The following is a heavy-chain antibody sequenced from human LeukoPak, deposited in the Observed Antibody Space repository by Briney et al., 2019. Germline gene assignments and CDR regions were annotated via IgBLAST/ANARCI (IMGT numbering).Heavy chain of an antibody. Sequence: RGSLRLSCAASGFTFSSYAMDWVRQAPGKGLEWVTFLSYDGEDEQYVDSVRGRFTSSRDNSKKTLYLQMNNLRPEDTAIYYCARDQPGGGLDYWGQGVLVAVSS. D-gene: IGHD3-16*01. V-gene: IGHV3-30*04. CDR2: LSYDGEDE. J-gene: IGHJ4*02. CDR3: ARDQPGGGLDY. CDR1: GFTFSSYA.